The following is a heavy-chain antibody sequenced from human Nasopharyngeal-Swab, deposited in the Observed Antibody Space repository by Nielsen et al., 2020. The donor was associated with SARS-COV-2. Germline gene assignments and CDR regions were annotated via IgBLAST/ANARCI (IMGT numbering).Heavy chain of an antibody. Sequence: VRQAPGKGLEWVAVISYDGINKYNADSVKGRFTISRDNAKNSLYLQMNSLRAEDTAVYYCARDGLNYDFWSAYFMDVWGQGTTVTVSS. D-gene: IGHD3-3*01. V-gene: IGHV3-33*05. CDR2: ISYDGINK. J-gene: IGHJ6*02. CDR3: ARDGLNYDFWSAYFMDV.